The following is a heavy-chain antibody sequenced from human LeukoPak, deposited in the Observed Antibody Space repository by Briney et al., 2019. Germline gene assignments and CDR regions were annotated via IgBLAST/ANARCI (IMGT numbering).Heavy chain of an antibody. Sequence: SQTLSLTCAVSGGPISSGGYSWSWIRQPPGKGLEWIGYIYHSGSTYYNPSLKSRVTISVDRSKNQFSLKLSSVTAADTAVYYCASSGPYYWYFDLWGRGTLVTVSS. CDR1: GGPISSGGYS. CDR3: ASSGPYYWYFDL. D-gene: IGHD1-26*01. CDR2: IYHSGST. V-gene: IGHV4-30-2*01. J-gene: IGHJ2*01.